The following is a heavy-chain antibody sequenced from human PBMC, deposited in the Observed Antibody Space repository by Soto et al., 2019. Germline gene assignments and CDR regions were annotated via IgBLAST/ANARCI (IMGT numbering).Heavy chain of an antibody. CDR2: IYHIGYT. V-gene: IGHV4-4*02. CDR3: ARSPGTWRLDL. Sequence: PSETLSLTCAVFSDSVTSGNWWSWVRQPPGKGLEWIAEIYHIGYTNYNPSLRSRVTISVDKSNNLVSLKLTSVTAADTAIYYCARSPGTWRLDLWGQGALVTVSS. D-gene: IGHD6-13*01. CDR1: SDSVTSGNW. J-gene: IGHJ1*01.